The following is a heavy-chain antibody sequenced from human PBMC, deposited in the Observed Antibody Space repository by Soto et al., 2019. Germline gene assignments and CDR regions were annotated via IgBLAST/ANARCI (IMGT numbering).Heavy chain of an antibody. J-gene: IGHJ1*01. Sequence: QITLKESGPTLVKPTQTLTLTCTFSGFSLRTSGVGVGWIRQPPGKALEWLALIYWDNDKRYGPSRRSRLNITKETSKNHVVLTAANVDPVDIATYYCAHTYETSWRNFGYWAQGILVTVSS. V-gene: IGHV2-5*05. CDR1: GFSLRTSGVG. CDR3: AHTYETSWRNFGY. D-gene: IGHD2-21*01. CDR2: IYWDNDK.